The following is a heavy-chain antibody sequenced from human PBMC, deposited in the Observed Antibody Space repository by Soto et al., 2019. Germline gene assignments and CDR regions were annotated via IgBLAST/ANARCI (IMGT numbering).Heavy chain of an antibody. D-gene: IGHD5-12*01. CDR2: INPTEGRT. Sequence: QVQLVQSGAEVRKPGASLKLSCQTSGYPFTSYHMHLVRQAPGQGLEWMGVINPTEGRTRYSQRIQDRVTRTRDTSTSTVYMELSSLRSEDTATYFCARGREYSFGYNWFDPWGQGTMVTVSS. V-gene: IGHV1-46*01. CDR1: GYPFTSYH. CDR3: ARGREYSFGYNWFDP. J-gene: IGHJ5*02.